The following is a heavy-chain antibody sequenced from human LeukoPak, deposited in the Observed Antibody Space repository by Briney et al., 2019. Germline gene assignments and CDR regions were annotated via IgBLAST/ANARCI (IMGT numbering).Heavy chain of an antibody. CDR3: ARGSRATMVRGVVSPLDY. CDR2: IYSGGST. CDR1: GFTVSSNY. Sequence: GGSLRLPCAASGFTVSSNYMSWVRQAPGKGLEWVSVIYSGGSTYYADSVKGRFTISRDNSKNTLYLQMNSLRAEDTAVYYCARGSRATMVRGVVSPLDYWGQGTLVTVSS. D-gene: IGHD3-10*01. V-gene: IGHV3-66*01. J-gene: IGHJ4*02.